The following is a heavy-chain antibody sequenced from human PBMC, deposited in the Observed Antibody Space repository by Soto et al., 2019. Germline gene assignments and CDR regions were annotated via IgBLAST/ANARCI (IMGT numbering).Heavy chain of an antibody. CDR3: ARYSGSYQPLDY. D-gene: IGHD1-26*01. J-gene: IGHJ4*02. Sequence: QVQLVQSGAEVKKPGASVKVSCKASGYTFTSYYMHWVRQAPGQGLEWMGIINPSGGSTSYAQKFQGGVTMTRDTSTSTVYMELSSLRSEDTAVYYCARYSGSYQPLDYWGQGTLVTVSS. CDR2: INPSGGST. V-gene: IGHV1-46*01. CDR1: GYTFTSYY.